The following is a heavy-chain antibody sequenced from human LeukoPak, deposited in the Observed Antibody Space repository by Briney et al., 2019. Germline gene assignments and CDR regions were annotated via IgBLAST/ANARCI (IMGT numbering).Heavy chain of an antibody. J-gene: IGHJ5*02. V-gene: IGHV4-59*01. Sequence: SETLSLTCTVSGGSLNNDYWSWIRQPPGKGLEWIGNIDYSGITNYNPSLKSRVAMSVDTSKNQFSLKLSSVSAADTAVYSCARHSGSGSYFLPTKWFDPWGQGTLVTVSS. CDR2: IDYSGIT. CDR1: GGSLNNDY. CDR3: ARHSGSGSYFLPTKWFDP. D-gene: IGHD3-10*01.